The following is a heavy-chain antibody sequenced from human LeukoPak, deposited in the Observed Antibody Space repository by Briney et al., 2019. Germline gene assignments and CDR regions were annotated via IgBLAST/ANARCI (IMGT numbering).Heavy chain of an antibody. CDR2: SNPGSGGT. J-gene: IGHJ4*02. D-gene: IGHD1-26*01. CDR1: GYTFTGYY. V-gene: IGHV1-2*02. CDR3: ARVEAFSGTYDY. Sequence: ASVKVSCKASGYTFTGYYIHWVRQAPGQGLEWMGWSNPGSGGTKYAQKFQGRVTMTRDTSISTAYMELSRLRSDDTAVYYCARVEAFSGTYDYWGQGTLVTVSS.